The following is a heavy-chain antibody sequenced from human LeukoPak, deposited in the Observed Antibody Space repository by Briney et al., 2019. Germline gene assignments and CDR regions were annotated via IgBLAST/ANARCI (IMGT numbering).Heavy chain of an antibody. CDR1: GFTFSSYE. Sequence: GGSLRLSCAASGFTFSSYEMNWVRQAPGKGLEWVSSISSSSSYIYYADSVKGRFTISRDNAKNSLYLQMNSLRAEDTAVYYCARGPGIAAAGTPRYYYYGMDVWGKGTTVTVSS. CDR3: ARGPGIAAAGTPRYYYYGMDV. CDR2: ISSSSSYI. D-gene: IGHD6-13*01. J-gene: IGHJ6*04. V-gene: IGHV3-21*01.